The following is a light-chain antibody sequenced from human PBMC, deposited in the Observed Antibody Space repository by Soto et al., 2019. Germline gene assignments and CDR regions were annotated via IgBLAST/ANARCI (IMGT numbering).Light chain of an antibody. CDR2: DTN. V-gene: IGLV7-46*01. J-gene: IGLJ2*01. CDR3: MLSYSGAQKV. CDR1: TGGVTSGHY. Sequence: QAVVTQEPSLTVSPGGTVTLTCGSSTGGVTSGHYPYWLQQKPGQVPRTLIYDTNNKHSWTPARFSGSLLGGKAVLTLSGAQPEDEAEYHCMLSYSGAQKVFGGGTKLTVL.